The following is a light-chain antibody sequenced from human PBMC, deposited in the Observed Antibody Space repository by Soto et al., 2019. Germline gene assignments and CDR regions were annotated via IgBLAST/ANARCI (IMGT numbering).Light chain of an antibody. V-gene: IGKV3-15*01. CDR2: GAS. J-gene: IGKJ3*01. Sequence: IVVTQSPATLSVSPGERATLSCRASQSISSNLAWYQQKPGQAPRLLIFGASTRAAGVPARFSGSGSGTEFTLTISSLQSEDFAVYYCQQYNNWPPFTFGPGIKVDIK. CDR3: QQYNNWPPFT. CDR1: QSISSN.